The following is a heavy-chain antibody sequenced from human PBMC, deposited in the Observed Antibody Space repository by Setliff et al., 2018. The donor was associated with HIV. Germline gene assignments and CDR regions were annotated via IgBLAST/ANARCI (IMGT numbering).Heavy chain of an antibody. CDR1: RVSISSYY. Sequence: PSETLSLTWSRRVSISSYYWSWIRHSPGKGLEWIGIIFPGGATNYNPSLTSRVTISVDTSKNHLFLKLTSVTTADTAVYFCAKSSPSIGYITDCWGQGAPVTVSS. CDR2: IFPGGAT. D-gene: IGHD5-12*01. V-gene: IGHV4-59*01. CDR3: AKSSPSIGYITDC. J-gene: IGHJ4*02.